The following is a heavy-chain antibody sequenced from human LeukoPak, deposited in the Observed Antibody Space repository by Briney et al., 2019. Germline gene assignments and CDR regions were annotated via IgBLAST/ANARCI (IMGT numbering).Heavy chain of an antibody. V-gene: IGHV3-9*01. CDR1: GFTFDDYA. CDR2: ISWNSGSI. J-gene: IGHJ5*02. CDR3: AKSPGDYGSGDWFDP. Sequence: GGSLRLSCAASGFTFDDYAMHWVRQAPGKGLEWVSGISWNSGSIGYADSVKGRFTISRDNAKNSLYLQMNSLRAEDTALYYCAKSPGDYGSGDWFDPWGQGTLVTVSS. D-gene: IGHD4-17*01.